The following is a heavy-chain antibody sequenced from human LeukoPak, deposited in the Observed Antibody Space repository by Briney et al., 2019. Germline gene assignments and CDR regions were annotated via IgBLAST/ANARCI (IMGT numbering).Heavy chain of an antibody. CDR2: IYYSGST. Sequence: SETLSLTCTVSGGSISSYYWSWIRQPPGKGLEWIGYIYYSGSTNYNPSLKSRVTISVDTSKNQFSLKLSSVTAEDTAVYYCARAPLHYGPTYYYYYMDVWGKGTTVTVSS. D-gene: IGHD4-17*01. CDR1: GGSISSYY. V-gene: IGHV4-59*01. J-gene: IGHJ6*03. CDR3: ARAPLHYGPTYYYYYMDV.